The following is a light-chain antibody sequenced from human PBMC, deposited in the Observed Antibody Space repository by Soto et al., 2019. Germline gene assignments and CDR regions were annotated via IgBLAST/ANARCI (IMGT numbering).Light chain of an antibody. V-gene: IGKV3-15*01. CDR2: DAS. CDR3: QQYYTYPYT. J-gene: IGKJ2*01. CDR1: QIIDSK. Sequence: IVMTQSPATLSVSPGERVTLSCRASQIIDSKLAWYQQRPGQAPRLLIYDASIRATGIPARFSGSGSGTEFTLTISGLQSEDFATYYCQQYYTYPYTFGQGTKLDIK.